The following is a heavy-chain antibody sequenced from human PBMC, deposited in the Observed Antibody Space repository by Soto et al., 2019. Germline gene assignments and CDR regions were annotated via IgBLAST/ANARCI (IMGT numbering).Heavy chain of an antibody. CDR1: GGTFSSYA. J-gene: IGHJ6*02. D-gene: IGHD1-20*01. CDR2: IIPIFGTA. V-gene: IGHV1-69*12. CDR3: ARGITGTVTYYYGLDV. Sequence: QVQLVQSGAEVKKPGSSMKVSCKASGGTFSSYAISWVRQAPGQGLEWMGGIIPIFGTADYAQKFHGRVTITADESTSTAYMELSGLRSEDTAVYYCARGITGTVTYYYGLDVWGQGTTVTVSS.